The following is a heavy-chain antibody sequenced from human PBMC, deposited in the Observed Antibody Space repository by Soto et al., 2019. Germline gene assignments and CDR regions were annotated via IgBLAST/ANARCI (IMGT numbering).Heavy chain of an antibody. D-gene: IGHD2-21*02. CDR1: GGSVSSGTYY. V-gene: IGHV4-61*01. CDR3: AREGDPRNYYYYDMDV. Sequence: PSETLSLTCTVSGGSVSSGTYYWSWIRQPPGKGLEWIGYIHDSGIANYNPSLMGRVTISADTSKNQFSLKLRSVTAADTAVYYCAREGDPRNYYYYDMDVWGQGTTVTVSS. CDR2: IHDSGIA. J-gene: IGHJ6*02.